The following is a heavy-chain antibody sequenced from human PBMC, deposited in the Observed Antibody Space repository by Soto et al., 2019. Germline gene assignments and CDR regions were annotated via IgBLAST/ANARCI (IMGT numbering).Heavy chain of an antibody. Sequence: EVQLVQSGAEVKKSGESLKISCKGSGYTFANYWIGWMRQMPGKGLEWMGIIYPADSDTRYSPSFQGQVTISADKSISTAYLQWSSLKASDTAMYDGARQAVHTPISDYWGQGTLVTVSS. D-gene: IGHD5-18*01. J-gene: IGHJ4*02. CDR3: ARQAVHTPISDY. CDR2: IYPADSDT. CDR1: GYTFANYW. V-gene: IGHV5-51*01.